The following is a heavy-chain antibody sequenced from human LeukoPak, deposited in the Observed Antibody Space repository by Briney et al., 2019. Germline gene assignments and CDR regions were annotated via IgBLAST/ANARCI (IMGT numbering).Heavy chain of an antibody. D-gene: IGHD4-17*01. Sequence: ASVKVSCKASGGTFSSYAISWVRQAPGQGLEWMGGIIPIFGTANYAQKFQGRVTITADESTSTAHMELSSLRSEDTAVYYCARARFTVTTQHDAFDIWGQGTMVTVSS. CDR3: ARARFTVTTQHDAFDI. CDR2: IIPIFGTA. J-gene: IGHJ3*02. CDR1: GGTFSSYA. V-gene: IGHV1-69*13.